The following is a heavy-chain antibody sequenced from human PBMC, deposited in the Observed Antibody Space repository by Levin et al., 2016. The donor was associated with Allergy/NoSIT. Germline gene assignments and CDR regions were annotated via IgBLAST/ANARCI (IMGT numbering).Heavy chain of an antibody. J-gene: IGHJ5*02. CDR2: INSDGSTT. CDR3: TRGSSGRFDP. Sequence: WIRQPPGKGLVWVSRINSDGSTTSYADSVKGRFTISRDNAKNTLYLQMNSLRADDTAVYYCTRGSSGRFDPWGQGTLVTVSS. V-gene: IGHV3-74*01.